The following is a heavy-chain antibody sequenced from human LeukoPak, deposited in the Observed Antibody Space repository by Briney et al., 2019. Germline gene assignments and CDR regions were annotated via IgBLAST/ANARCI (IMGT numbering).Heavy chain of an antibody. CDR3: ARVLGIAAAGKTRYYYYYMDV. D-gene: IGHD6-13*01. CDR1: GGSISSYY. V-gene: IGHV4-59*01. Sequence: PSETLSLTCTVSGGSISSYYWSWIRQPPGKGLEWIGYIYYSGSTNYNPSLKSRVTISVDTSKNQFSLKLSSVTAADTAVYYCARVLGIAAAGKTRYYYYYMDVWGKGTTVTVSS. CDR2: IYYSGST. J-gene: IGHJ6*03.